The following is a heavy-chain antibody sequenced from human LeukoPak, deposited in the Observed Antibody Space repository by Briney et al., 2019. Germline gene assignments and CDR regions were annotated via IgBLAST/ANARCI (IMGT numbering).Heavy chain of an antibody. CDR2: IYYSGST. V-gene: IGHV4-59*01. CDR3: ARGLYGAFDI. J-gene: IGHJ3*02. CDR1: GGSISSYY. D-gene: IGHD2-8*01. Sequence: SETLSLTCPVSGGSISSYYWSWIRQPPGKGLEWIGYIYYSGSTNYNPSLKSRVTISVDTSKNQFSLKLSSVTAADTAVYYCARGLYGAFDIWGQGTMVTVSS.